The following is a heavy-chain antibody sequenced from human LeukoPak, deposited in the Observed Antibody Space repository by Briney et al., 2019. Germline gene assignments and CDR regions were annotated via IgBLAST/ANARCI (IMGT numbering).Heavy chain of an antibody. V-gene: IGHV4-61*08. CDR2: IYYSGST. J-gene: IGHJ3*02. D-gene: IGHD2-8*01. CDR1: GGSISSNDYY. CDR3: ARARRMVLSAFDI. Sequence: SETLSLTCTVSGGSISSNDYYWSWIRQPPGKGLEWIGYIYYSGSTNYNPSLKSRVTISVDTSKNQFSLKLSSVTAADTAVYYCARARRMVLSAFDIWGQGTMVTVSS.